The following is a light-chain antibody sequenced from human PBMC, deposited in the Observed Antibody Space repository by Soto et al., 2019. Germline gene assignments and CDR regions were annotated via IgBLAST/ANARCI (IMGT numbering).Light chain of an antibody. V-gene: IGKV3-15*01. CDR1: QSVSSN. J-gene: IGKJ5*01. CDR3: QQYNNWLYT. CDR2: GAS. Sequence: IVMTQSPATLSVSPGERATLSCRASQSVSSNLAWYQQKPGQAPRLLIYGASTRATGIPARFSGSGSGTESTLTISSLQSEDFAVYYCQQYNNWLYTFGQGTRLEI.